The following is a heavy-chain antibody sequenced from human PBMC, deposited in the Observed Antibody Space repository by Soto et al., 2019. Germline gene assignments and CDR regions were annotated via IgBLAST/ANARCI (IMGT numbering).Heavy chain of an antibody. Sequence: SVKVSCKASGGTFSSYAISWVRQAPGQGLEWMGGIIPIFGTANYAQKFQGRVTITADESTSTAYMELSSLRSEDTAVYYCARSSAPYYDILTGYSYFDYWGQGSLVTFSS. D-gene: IGHD3-9*01. V-gene: IGHV1-69*13. CDR1: GGTFSSYA. J-gene: IGHJ4*02. CDR3: ARSSAPYYDILTGYSYFDY. CDR2: IIPIFGTA.